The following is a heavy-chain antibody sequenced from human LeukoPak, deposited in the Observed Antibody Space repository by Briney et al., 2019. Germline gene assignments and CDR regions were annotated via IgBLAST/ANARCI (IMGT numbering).Heavy chain of an antibody. CDR1: VYTFTGYY. Sequence: RASVKVSCKASVYTFTGYYMHWVRQAPGQGLEWMGWINPNSGGTNYAQKFQGRVTMTRDTSISTAYMELSRLRSDDTAVYYCARVDFYGDYEFDYWGQGTLVTVSS. CDR2: INPNSGGT. D-gene: IGHD4-17*01. CDR3: ARVDFYGDYEFDY. V-gene: IGHV1-2*02. J-gene: IGHJ4*02.